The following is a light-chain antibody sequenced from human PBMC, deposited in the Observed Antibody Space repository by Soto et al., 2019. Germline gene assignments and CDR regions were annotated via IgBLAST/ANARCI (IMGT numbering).Light chain of an antibody. CDR3: QHLDSYPLT. CDR2: IAS. CDR1: QGISNS. Sequence: IQLTQSPSSLSASIGDRVTITCRVSQGISNSLAWYQQKPGKAPKLLIYIASTLQSGVPPRFSGSGFGTDFTLTISSLQPEDFATYYCQHLDSYPLTFGQGTRLEIK. J-gene: IGKJ5*01. V-gene: IGKV1-9*01.